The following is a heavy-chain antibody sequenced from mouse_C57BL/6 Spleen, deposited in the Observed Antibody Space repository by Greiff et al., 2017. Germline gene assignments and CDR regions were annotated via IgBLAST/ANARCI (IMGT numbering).Heavy chain of an antibody. CDR1: GFTFSSYA. V-gene: IGHV5-4*01. J-gene: IGHJ3*01. CDR2: ISDGGSYT. CDR3: ARDDVRTAY. Sequence: EVMLVESGGGLVKPGGSLKLSCAASGFTFSSYAMSWVRQTPEKRLEWVATISDGGSYTYYPDNVKGRFTISRDNAKNNLYLQMSHLKSEDTAMYYCARDDVRTAYWGQGTLVTVSA.